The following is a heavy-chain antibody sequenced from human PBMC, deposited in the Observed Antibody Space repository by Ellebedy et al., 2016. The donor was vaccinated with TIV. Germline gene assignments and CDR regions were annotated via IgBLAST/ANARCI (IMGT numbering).Heavy chain of an antibody. CDR3: ARHGPTGTTWGYGHYFDY. J-gene: IGHJ4*02. CDR2: ISSSGSTI. D-gene: IGHD1-7*01. Sequence: GESLKISCAASGFTFSDYSMNWIRQTPGKGLEWVSYISSSGSTIYYADSVKARFTISRDTSKNKLYLQMNSLRAEDTAVYYCARHGPTGTTWGYGHYFDYWGQGTLVTVSS. CDR1: GFTFSDYS. V-gene: IGHV3-11*04.